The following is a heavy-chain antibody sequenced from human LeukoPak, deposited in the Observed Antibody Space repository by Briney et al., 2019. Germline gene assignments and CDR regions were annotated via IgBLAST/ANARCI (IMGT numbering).Heavy chain of an antibody. J-gene: IGHJ5*02. D-gene: IGHD3-3*01. CDR2: IYYTGST. Sequence: PSKTLSLTCTVSGGSVSSGSYYWSRIRQPPGKGLEYIGYIYYTGSTNYNPSLKSRVTISVDTSKNQFSLKLSSVTAADTAVYYCARADITIFGVVIPNWFDPWGQGTLVTVSS. V-gene: IGHV4-61*01. CDR3: ARADITIFGVVIPNWFDP. CDR1: GGSVSSGSYY.